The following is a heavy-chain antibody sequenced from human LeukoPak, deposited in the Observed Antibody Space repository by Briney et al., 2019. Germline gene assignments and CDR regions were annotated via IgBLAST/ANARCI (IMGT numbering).Heavy chain of an antibody. CDR3: ARGGHHGDYWYFDL. J-gene: IGHJ2*01. D-gene: IGHD4-17*01. CDR1: GFTFNSYW. CDR2: IKQDGSEK. V-gene: IGHV3-7*01. Sequence: PGGSLRLSCAASGFTFNSYWMNWVRQAPGKGPEWVANIKQDGSEKYYVDSVRGRFTISRDNAKNSLHLQMDSLRAEDTAVYYCARGGHHGDYWYFDLWGRGTLVTVSS.